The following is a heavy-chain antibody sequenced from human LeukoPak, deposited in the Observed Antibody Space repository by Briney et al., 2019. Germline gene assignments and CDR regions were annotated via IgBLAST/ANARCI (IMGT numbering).Heavy chain of an antibody. CDR3: AIWASGNY. Sequence: GGSLRLSCAASGFTFNWSWMNWVRQAPGKGLEWVANMDPSESQKRYVDSVKGRFTISRDNPGTSVYLEMNSLRTEDTAIYYCAIWASGNYWGQGTLVTVSS. CDR2: MDPSESQK. V-gene: IGHV3-7*01. CDR1: GFTFNWSW. D-gene: IGHD3-10*01. J-gene: IGHJ4*02.